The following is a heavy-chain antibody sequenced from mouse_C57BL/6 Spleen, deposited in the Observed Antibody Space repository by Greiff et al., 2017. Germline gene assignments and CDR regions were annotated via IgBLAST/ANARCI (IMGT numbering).Heavy chain of an antibody. CDR1: GYAFSSSW. Sequence: VKVVESGPELVKPGASVKISCKASGYAFSSSWLNWVKQRPGKGLEWIGRIYPGDGDTNYNGKFKGKATLTADKSSSTAYMQLSSLTSEDSAVYFCARRGDFDVCGTGTTVTVSS. CDR2: IYPGDGDT. CDR3: ARRGDFDV. J-gene: IGHJ1*03. V-gene: IGHV1-82*01.